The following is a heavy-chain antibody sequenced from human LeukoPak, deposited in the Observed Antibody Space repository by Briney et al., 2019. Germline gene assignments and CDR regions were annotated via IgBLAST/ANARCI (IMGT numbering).Heavy chain of an antibody. Sequence: SETLSLTCTVSGGSISSGTYYWSWIRQPAGKGLEWIGRIYTSGNTNYNPSLKSRVTISVDTSKNQFSLKPSSVIAADTAVYYCARDRDCGGDCYIFDYWGQGTLVTVSS. CDR3: ARDRDCGGDCYIFDY. J-gene: IGHJ4*02. CDR1: GGSISSGTYY. V-gene: IGHV4-61*02. D-gene: IGHD2-21*02. CDR2: IYTSGNT.